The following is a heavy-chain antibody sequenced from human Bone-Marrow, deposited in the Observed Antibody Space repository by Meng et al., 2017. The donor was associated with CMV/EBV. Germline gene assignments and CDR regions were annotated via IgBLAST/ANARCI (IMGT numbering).Heavy chain of an antibody. CDR1: GFTFSSYA. D-gene: IGHD2-2*01. J-gene: IGHJ6*02. Sequence: GVSLRLSCAASGFTFSSYAMSWVRQAPGKGLEWVSAISGSGGSTYYADSVKGRFTISRDNSKNTLYLQMNSLRAEDTAVYFCAREGRYCSSTSCRTRYGMDVWVQGTTVTVSS. CDR3: AREGRYCSSTSCRTRYGMDV. CDR2: ISGSGGST. V-gene: IGHV3-23*01.